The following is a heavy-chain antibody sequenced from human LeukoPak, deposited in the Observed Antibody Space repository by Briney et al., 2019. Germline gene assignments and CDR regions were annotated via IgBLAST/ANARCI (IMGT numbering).Heavy chain of an antibody. CDR1: GGSISSYY. D-gene: IGHD6-13*01. V-gene: IGHV4-59*12. CDR2: IYYSGST. J-gene: IGHJ4*02. Sequence: SETLSLTCTVSGGSISSYYWSWIRQPPGKGLEWIGYIYYSGSTNYNPSLKSRVTMSVDTSKNQFSLKLSSVTAADTAVYYCARDLASSWYFDYWGQGTLVTVSS. CDR3: ARDLASSWYFDY.